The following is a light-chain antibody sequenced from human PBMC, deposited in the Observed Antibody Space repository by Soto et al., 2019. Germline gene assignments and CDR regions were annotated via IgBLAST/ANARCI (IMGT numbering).Light chain of an antibody. Sequence: DIVMTQSPLSLPVTPGEPASISCRSSQSLLHSNGYNYLDWYLQKPGQSPQLLIYLGSNRASGVPDRFSGSGSGTDFTLKISRVEAEDVGVYYCMQALQTHTFGQGARLENK. V-gene: IGKV2-28*01. CDR3: MQALQTHT. CDR2: LGS. CDR1: QSLLHSNGYNY. J-gene: IGKJ5*01.